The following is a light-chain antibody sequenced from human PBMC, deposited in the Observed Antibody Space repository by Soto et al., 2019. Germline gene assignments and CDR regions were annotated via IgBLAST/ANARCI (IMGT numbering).Light chain of an antibody. CDR3: SSYTSSSTPWV. Sequence: QSALTQPASVSGSPGQSITISCTGTSSDVGGYNYVSWYQQHPGKAPKLMIYEVSNRPSGVSNRFSGSKSGNTASLTISAVQAEDEADYYCSSYTSSSTPWVFGGGTKLTVL. J-gene: IGLJ3*02. CDR2: EVS. V-gene: IGLV2-14*01. CDR1: SSDVGGYNY.